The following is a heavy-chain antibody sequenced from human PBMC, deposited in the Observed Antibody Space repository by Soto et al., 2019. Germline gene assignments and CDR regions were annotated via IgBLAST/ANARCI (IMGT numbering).Heavy chain of an antibody. V-gene: IGHV1-46*01. D-gene: IGHD3-22*01. Sequence: ASVKVSCKASGYTFTSYYMHWVRQAPGQGLEWMGIINPSGGSTSYAQKFQGRVTMTRDTSTSTVYMELSSLRSEDTAVYYCARDSYYYDSSGRGALDYWGQGTLVTVSS. J-gene: IGHJ4*02. CDR2: INPSGGST. CDR3: ARDSYYYDSSGRGALDY. CDR1: GYTFTSYY.